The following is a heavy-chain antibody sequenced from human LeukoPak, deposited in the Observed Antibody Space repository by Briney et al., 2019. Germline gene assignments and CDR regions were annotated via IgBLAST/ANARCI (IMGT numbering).Heavy chain of an antibody. CDR3: ARSVFPRTVTHFDY. Sequence: SVKVSCKASGGTFSSYAISWVRQAPGQGLEWMGGIIPIFGTPNYAQKFQGRVTITADESTSAAYMELSSLRSEDTAVYYCARSVFPRTVTHFDYWGQGTLVTVSS. J-gene: IGHJ4*02. V-gene: IGHV1-69*13. CDR1: GGTFSSYA. D-gene: IGHD4-17*01. CDR2: IIPIFGTP.